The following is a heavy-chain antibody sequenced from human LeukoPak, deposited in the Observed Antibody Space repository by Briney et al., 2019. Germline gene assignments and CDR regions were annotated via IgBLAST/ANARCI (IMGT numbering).Heavy chain of an antibody. Sequence: PSETLSLTCTVSGGSISGYYWSWIRQPPGKGLEWIGFIYYNGNTNYNPSLKSRLIISVDTSKNHFSLNLNSVTAADTAVYYCARYSYGGYYFDFWGQGTLVTVSA. D-gene: IGHD5-18*01. CDR3: ARYSYGGYYFDF. V-gene: IGHV4-59*08. J-gene: IGHJ4*02. CDR2: IYYNGNT. CDR1: GGSISGYY.